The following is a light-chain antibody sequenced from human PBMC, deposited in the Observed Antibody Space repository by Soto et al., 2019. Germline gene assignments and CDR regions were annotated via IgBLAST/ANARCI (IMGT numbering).Light chain of an antibody. CDR2: DAS. V-gene: IGKV3-11*01. CDR3: QQRASWPIT. J-gene: IGKJ5*01. CDR1: QSVSGY. Sequence: EIVLTQSPATLSLSPGERATLSCTASQSVSGYLVWYQQKPGQAPRLLISDASNRATGIPARFSGSGSGTDFTLTISSLEPEDFAVYYCQQRASWPITFGQGTRLEIK.